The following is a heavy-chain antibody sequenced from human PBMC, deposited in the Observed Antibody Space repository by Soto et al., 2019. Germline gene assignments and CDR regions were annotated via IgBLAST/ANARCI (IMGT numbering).Heavy chain of an antibody. J-gene: IGHJ4*02. V-gene: IGHV1-58*01. D-gene: IGHD3-22*01. CDR2: IVVGSGNT. CDR3: AAIGLYDGSGFDFDY. Sequence: QMQLVQSGPEVKKPGTSVKVSCKASGFTFTSSAVQWVRQARGQRLEWIGWIVVGSGNTNYAQKFQERVTITRDMSTSTAYMELSSLSSEDTAVYYCAAIGLYDGSGFDFDYWGQGTLVTVSS. CDR1: GFTFTSSA.